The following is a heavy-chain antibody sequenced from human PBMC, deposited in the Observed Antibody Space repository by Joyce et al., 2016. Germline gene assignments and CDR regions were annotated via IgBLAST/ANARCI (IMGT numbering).Heavy chain of an antibody. CDR2: RNEDGSDQ. CDR1: GLTFTTFW. V-gene: IGHV3-7*03. Sequence: EAQLVASGGALVQPGESVKLSCAASGLTFTTFWMSWARQAPGKGLGWVANRNEDGSDQYYVDSVRGRFTISRDNAKNSLYLQMSSLRAEDTAVYYCARGRGMGVWGQGTTVIVSS. J-gene: IGHJ6*02. CDR3: ARGRGMGV.